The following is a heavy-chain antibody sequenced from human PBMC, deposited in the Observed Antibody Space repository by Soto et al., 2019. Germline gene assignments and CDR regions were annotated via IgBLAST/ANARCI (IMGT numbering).Heavy chain of an antibody. CDR1: ADSVTRGRFY. D-gene: IGHD5-12*01. J-gene: IGHJ6*02. V-gene: IGHV4-61*01. CDR2: IFYRENT. Sequence: SETLSFTCTVSADSVTRGRFYCSWNRQPPVSDRKKMRYIFYRENTTYHPSLNSPVTIIVDTSNNQWSLNLSSVTAAYMALYYCARVPVEMATIGYYYSYGVDVWGQGTTVTVSS. CDR3: ARVPVEMATIGYYYSYGVDV.